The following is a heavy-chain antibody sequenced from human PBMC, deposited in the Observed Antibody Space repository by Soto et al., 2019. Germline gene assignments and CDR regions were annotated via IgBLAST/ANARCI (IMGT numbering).Heavy chain of an antibody. D-gene: IGHD4-17*01. CDR2: IGYGGSNR. V-gene: IGHV3-33*01. J-gene: IGHJ4*02. CDR1: GFTFSSYG. CDR3: AGERLIGDYGVSFDY. Sequence: QVQLVESGGGVVQPGRSLRLSCAASGFTFSSYGMHWVRQAPGKGLEWVAVIGYGGSNRYDADSGKGRFAISSDNSGNMLYLQRNGLSAEDTAVYYCAGERLIGDYGVSFDYGGQGTLVTVSS.